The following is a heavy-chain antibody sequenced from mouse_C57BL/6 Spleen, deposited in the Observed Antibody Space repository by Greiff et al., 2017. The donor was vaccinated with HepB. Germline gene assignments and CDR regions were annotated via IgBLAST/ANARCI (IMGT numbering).Heavy chain of an antibody. CDR1: GFTFSDYY. V-gene: IGHV5-16*01. J-gene: IGHJ4*01. CDR3: ARDDYDEGAMDY. CDR2: INYDGSST. Sequence: EVQLVESEGGLVQPGSSMKLSCTASGFTFSDYYMAWVRQVPEKGLEWVANINYDGSSTYYLDSLKSRFIISRDNAKNILYLQMSSLKSEDTATYYCARDDYDEGAMDYWGQGTSVTVSS. D-gene: IGHD2-3*01.